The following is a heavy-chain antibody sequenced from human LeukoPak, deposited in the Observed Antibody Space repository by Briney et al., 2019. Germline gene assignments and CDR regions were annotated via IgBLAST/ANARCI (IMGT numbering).Heavy chain of an antibody. CDR3: AKVLQYYYYDMDV. CDR1: GFIFSSYE. V-gene: IGHV3-48*03. J-gene: IGHJ6*02. Sequence: PGGSLTLSCAASGFIFSSYEMSWVRQAPGKGPEWISYISSSTGGVIYYTDSVKGRFTISRDNTKNSLYLQMNSLRAEDTAVYYCAKVLQYYYYDMDVWGQGTTVTVSS. CDR2: ISSSTGGVI. D-gene: IGHD5-24*01.